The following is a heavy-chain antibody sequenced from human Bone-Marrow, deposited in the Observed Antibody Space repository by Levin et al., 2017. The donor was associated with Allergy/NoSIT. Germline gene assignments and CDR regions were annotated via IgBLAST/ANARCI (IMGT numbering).Heavy chain of an antibody. CDR2: IYHSGST. V-gene: IGHV4-38-2*01. Sequence: ASETLSLTCAVSGYSISSGYYWGWIRQPPGKGLEWIGSIYHSGSTYYNPSLKSRVTISVDTSKNQFSLKLSSVTAADTAVYYCARVYCSSTSCYRFDAFDIWGQGTMVTVSS. D-gene: IGHD2-2*01. CDR3: ARVYCSSTSCYRFDAFDI. J-gene: IGHJ3*02. CDR1: GYSISSGYY.